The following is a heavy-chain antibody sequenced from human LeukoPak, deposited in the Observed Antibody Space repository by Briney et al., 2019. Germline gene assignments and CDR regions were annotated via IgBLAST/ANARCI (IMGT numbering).Heavy chain of an antibody. Sequence: ASVKVSCKASEYTFTSYDINWVRQATGQGLEWMGWMNPNSGNTGYAQKFQGRVTMTRNTSISTAYMELSSLRSEDTAVYYCARAYYGSGSYLNWGQGTLVTVSS. J-gene: IGHJ4*02. CDR2: MNPNSGNT. V-gene: IGHV1-8*01. D-gene: IGHD3-10*01. CDR3: ARAYYGSGSYLN. CDR1: EYTFTSYD.